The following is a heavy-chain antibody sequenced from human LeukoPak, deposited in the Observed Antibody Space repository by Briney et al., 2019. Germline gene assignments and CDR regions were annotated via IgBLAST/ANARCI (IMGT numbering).Heavy chain of an antibody. CDR1: GFTFSSYS. V-gene: IGHV3-21*01. Sequence: GGSLRLSCAASGFTFSSYSINWVRQAPGKGLEWVSSISSSSRYIYYADSVKGRFTISRDNARNSLYLQMNSLRAEDTAVYYCARHVFADSNDAFDIWGQGTMVTVSS. CDR3: ARHVFADSNDAFDI. J-gene: IGHJ3*02. CDR2: ISSSSRYI. D-gene: IGHD3-3*01.